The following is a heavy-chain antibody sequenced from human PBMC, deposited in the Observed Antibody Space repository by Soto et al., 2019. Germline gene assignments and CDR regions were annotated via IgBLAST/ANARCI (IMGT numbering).Heavy chain of an antibody. V-gene: IGHV4-59*01. D-gene: IGHD6-19*01. J-gene: IGHJ6*02. Sequence: PSETLSLTCTVSGGSISSYYWSWIRQPPGKGLEWIGYIYYSGSTNYNPSLKSRVTISVDTSKNQFSLKLSSVTAADTAVYYCARAGIAVAGSYYYGLAVWGQGTTVTVSS. CDR3: ARAGIAVAGSYYYGLAV. CDR1: GGSISSYY. CDR2: IYYSGST.